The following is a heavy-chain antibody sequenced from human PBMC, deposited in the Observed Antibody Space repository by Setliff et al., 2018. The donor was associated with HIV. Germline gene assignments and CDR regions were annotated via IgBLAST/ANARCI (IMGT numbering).Heavy chain of an antibody. CDR3: ARLPFITIFGVLNGDDGFDI. V-gene: IGHV1-2*06. CDR2: INPKSGGT. J-gene: IGHJ3*02. Sequence: SVKVSCKASGYTFTGYYMHWVRQAPGQGPEWLGRINPKSGGTRYAQKFQGRVSMTRDTAISTAYMELSRLRSDDSAVYYCARLPFITIFGVLNGDDGFDIWGQGTMVTVSS. CDR1: GYTFTGYY. D-gene: IGHD3-3*01.